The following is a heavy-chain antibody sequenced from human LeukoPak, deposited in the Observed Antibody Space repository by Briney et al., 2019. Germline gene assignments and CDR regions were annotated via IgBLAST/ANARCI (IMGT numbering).Heavy chain of an antibody. Sequence: GPSLRLSCSASAFYFIAYWMNWVRQAPGKGPEWVANINLGGSASSYVDSVKGRCTISRDNARNSLYLQMNSLRVDDTAVYYCAAWGLHNYWGQGTLVTVSS. CDR2: INLGGSAS. J-gene: IGHJ4*02. V-gene: IGHV3-7*01. CDR1: AFYFIAYW. CDR3: AAWGLHNY. D-gene: IGHD7-27*01.